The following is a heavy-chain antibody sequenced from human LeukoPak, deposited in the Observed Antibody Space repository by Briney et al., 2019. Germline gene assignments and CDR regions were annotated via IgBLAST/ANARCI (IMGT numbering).Heavy chain of an antibody. D-gene: IGHD2-21*02. CDR3: AKAASSAYCGGDCYSSYY. J-gene: IGHJ4*02. CDR1: GXTFSTYA. Sequence: SGGSLRLSCAASGXTFSTYAMSWVRQAPGKGLEWVSGISDSGGSTYYADSVKGRFTISRDNSKNTLYLQMNSLRAEDTALYYCAKAASSAYCGGDCYSSYYWGQGTLVTVSS. CDR2: ISDSGGST. V-gene: IGHV3-23*01.